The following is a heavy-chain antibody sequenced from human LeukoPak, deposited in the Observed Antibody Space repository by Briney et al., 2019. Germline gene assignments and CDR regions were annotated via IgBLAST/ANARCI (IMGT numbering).Heavy chain of an antibody. CDR3: ARAAIVVVPAAVTGGDWFDP. CDR1: GGTFSSYA. CDR2: IIPIFGTA. Sequence: SVKVSCKASGGTFSSYAISWVRQAPGQGLEWMGGIIPIFGTANYAQKFQGRVTITTDESTSTAYMKLSSLRSEDTAVYYCARAAIVVVPAAVTGGDWFDPWGQGTLVAVSS. D-gene: IGHD2-2*01. J-gene: IGHJ5*02. V-gene: IGHV1-69*05.